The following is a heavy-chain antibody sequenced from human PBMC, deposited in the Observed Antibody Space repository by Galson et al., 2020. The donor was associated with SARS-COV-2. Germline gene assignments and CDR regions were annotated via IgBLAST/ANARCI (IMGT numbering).Heavy chain of an antibody. CDR1: GGSFNDYY. Sequence: SETLSLTCAIYGGSFNDYYWSWVRQPPGKGLEWIGEVNHSGSTNYNPSLKSRVTISVDTAKNQFSLKLRSVTAADTAVYYCARGYLTVTMVVVGFTCSQYYFDFGGQGTSVTVSP. CDR2: VNHSGST. J-gene: IGHJ4*02. V-gene: IGHV4-34*01. CDR3: ARGYLTVTMVVVGFTCSQYYFDF. D-gene: IGHD2-21*01.